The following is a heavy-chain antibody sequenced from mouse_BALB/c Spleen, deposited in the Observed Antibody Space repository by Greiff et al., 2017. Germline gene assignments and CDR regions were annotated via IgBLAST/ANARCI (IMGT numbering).Heavy chain of an antibody. CDR2: IWAGGST. J-gene: IGHJ4*01. D-gene: IGHD2-4*01. V-gene: IGHV2-9*02. Sequence: QVHVKQSGPGLVAPSQSLSITCTVSGFSLTSYGVHWVRQPPGKGLEWLGVIWAGGSTNYNSALMSRLSISKDNSKSQVFLKMNSLQTDDTAMYYCARERDDYGGAYAMDYWGQGTSVTVSS. CDR1: GFSLTSYG. CDR3: ARERDDYGGAYAMDY.